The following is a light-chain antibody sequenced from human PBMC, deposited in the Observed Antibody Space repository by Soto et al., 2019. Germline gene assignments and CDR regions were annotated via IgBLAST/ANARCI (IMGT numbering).Light chain of an antibody. J-gene: IGKJ4*01. V-gene: IGKV1-5*03. CDR2: KVT. CDR1: QSMSYC. Sequence: DIQMTQSPSPLSASVGDRVTITCRASQSMSYCLAWYQQKPGQAPKHLIYKVTNLEAGVPSRFSGSGSGTAVTLTISSRQPDDFATYYGQQYNNYLGLTLGGGTKLEIK. CDR3: QQYNNYLGLT.